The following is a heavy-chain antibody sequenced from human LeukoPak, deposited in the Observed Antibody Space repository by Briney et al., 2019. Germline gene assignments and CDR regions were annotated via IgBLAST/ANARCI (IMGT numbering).Heavy chain of an antibody. J-gene: IGHJ3*02. V-gene: IGHV1-69*05. CDR1: GGTFSSYA. D-gene: IGHD3-22*01. Sequence: GSSVKVSCKASGGTFSSYAISWVRQAPGQGLEWMGGIIPIFGTANYAQKFQGRVTITTDESTSTAYMELSSLRPEDTAVYYCARHTRHYYDSSGDAFDTWGQGTMVTVSS. CDR3: ARHTRHYYDSSGDAFDT. CDR2: IIPIFGTA.